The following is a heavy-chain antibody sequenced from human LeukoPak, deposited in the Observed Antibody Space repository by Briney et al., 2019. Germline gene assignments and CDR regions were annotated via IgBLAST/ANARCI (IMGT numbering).Heavy chain of an antibody. CDR3: GKVRLYGGNAEYVY. J-gene: IGHJ4*02. Sequence: GGSLRLSCAASGFTFNNYAMNWVRQAPGKGLEWVSGISGSGDGTYYADSVKGRFAVSRDNSENTLYLQMTSLRADDTAVYYCGKVRLYGGNAEYVYWGQGTLVTVSS. CDR1: GFTFNNYA. V-gene: IGHV3-23*01. D-gene: IGHD4-23*01. CDR2: ISGSGDGT.